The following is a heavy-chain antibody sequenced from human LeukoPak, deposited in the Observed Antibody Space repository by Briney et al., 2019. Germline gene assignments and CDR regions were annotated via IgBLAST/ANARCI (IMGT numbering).Heavy chain of an antibody. V-gene: IGHV3-48*01. CDR2: ISSNSRTT. D-gene: IGHD3-9*01. CDR1: GVIFSTYG. Sequence: PGGSLRLSCEASGVIFSTYGMAWVRQATGKGREWISYISSNSRTTAYADSVRGRFTISRDNAKNSLSLQINRLRADDTGVYYCARGPHDDATGYSFSWGQGTQVTVSS. CDR3: ARGPHDDATGYSFS. J-gene: IGHJ5*02.